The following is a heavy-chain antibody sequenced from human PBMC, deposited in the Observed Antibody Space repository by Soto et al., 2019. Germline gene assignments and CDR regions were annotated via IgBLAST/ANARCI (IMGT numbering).Heavy chain of an antibody. J-gene: IGHJ6*02. Sequence: QVHLVQSGAEVKKPGASVNVSCKASGYTFTSYDINWVRQAPGQGLEWLGWMDPNSGVTGYAQKFQGRVSMTRNISINTAHRELSSLRSEDTAVYYCARERKLDFWRKGLDVWGQGTTVAVSS. CDR3: ARERKLDFWRKGLDV. V-gene: IGHV1-8*01. D-gene: IGHD3-3*01. CDR1: GYTFTSYD. CDR2: MDPNSGVT.